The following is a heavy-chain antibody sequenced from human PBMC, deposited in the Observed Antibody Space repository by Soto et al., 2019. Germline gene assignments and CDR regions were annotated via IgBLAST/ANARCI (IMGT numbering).Heavy chain of an antibody. CDR3: AKDRGIDYGDQLDY. CDR1: GFTFNTCA. J-gene: IGHJ4*02. Sequence: EVQLLESGGGLVQPGGSLRISCAASGFTFNTCAMSWVRQAPGKGLEWVSAIRGSGGRTYYADSVEGRFTISRDNYKNTLYLQMNNLRAEDTAVYYCAKDRGIDYGDQLDYWGQGTLVTVSS. CDR2: IRGSGGRT. V-gene: IGHV3-23*01. D-gene: IGHD4-17*01.